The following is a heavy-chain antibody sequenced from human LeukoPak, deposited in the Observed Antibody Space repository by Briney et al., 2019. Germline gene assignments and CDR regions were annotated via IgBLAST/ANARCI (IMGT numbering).Heavy chain of an antibody. CDR2: ISGSGDST. CDR1: GFTLRSYV. V-gene: IGHV3-23*01. D-gene: IGHD1-14*01. Sequence: GGSLRLSCVASGFTLRSYVMNWVRQTPGKGLEWVSSISGSGDSTFYADSVKGRFSISRDNSKNTLYLQVNGLRTEDTAVYYCAKKYNTGLDPWGQGTLVTVSS. J-gene: IGHJ5*02. CDR3: AKKYNTGLDP.